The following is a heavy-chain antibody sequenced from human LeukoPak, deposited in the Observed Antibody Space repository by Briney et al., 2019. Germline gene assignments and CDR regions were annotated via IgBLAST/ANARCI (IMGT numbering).Heavy chain of an antibody. CDR2: INPSGGST. J-gene: IGHJ4*02. D-gene: IGHD7-27*01. Sequence: ASVKVSCKASGYTFTSYYMHWVRQAPGQGLEWMGIINPSGGSTSYAQKFQGRVTMTRDTSTSTVYMELSSLRSEDTAVYYCAGDLALGIGQYYFDYWGQGTLVTVSS. CDR3: AGDLALGIGQYYFDY. CDR1: GYTFTSYY. V-gene: IGHV1-46*01.